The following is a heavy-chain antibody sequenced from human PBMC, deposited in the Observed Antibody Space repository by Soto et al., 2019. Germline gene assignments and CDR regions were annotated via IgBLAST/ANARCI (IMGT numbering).Heavy chain of an antibody. CDR3: ARGDYYFDY. Sequence: QVQLVESGGGVVQPGRSLRLSCAASGFTFSSYGMHWVRQAPGKGLEWVAVIWYDGSNKYYADSVKGRFTISRGNSKNTLYLQMNSLRAEDTAVYYCARGDYYFDYWGQGTLVTVSS. CDR2: IWYDGSNK. CDR1: GFTFSSYG. J-gene: IGHJ4*02. V-gene: IGHV3-33*01.